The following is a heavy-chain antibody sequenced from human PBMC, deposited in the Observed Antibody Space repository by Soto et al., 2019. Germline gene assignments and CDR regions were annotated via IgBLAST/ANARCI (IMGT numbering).Heavy chain of an antibody. CDR1: GFTFSSYG. J-gene: IGHJ5*02. CDR3: ARTTTYNWFDP. D-gene: IGHD2-21*01. Sequence: LRLSCAASGFTFSSYGMHWVRQAPGKGLEWVAVIWYDGSNKYYADSVKGRFTISRDNSKNTLYLQMNSLRAEDTAVYYCARTTTYNWFDPWGQGTLVTVSS. CDR2: IWYDGSNK. V-gene: IGHV3-33*01.